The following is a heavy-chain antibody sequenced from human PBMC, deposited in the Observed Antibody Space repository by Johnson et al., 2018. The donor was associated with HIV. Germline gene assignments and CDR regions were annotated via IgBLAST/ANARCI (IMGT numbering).Heavy chain of an antibody. V-gene: IGHV3-66*04. CDR3: AKQGKRLSWGGAFDV. Sequence: VQLVESGGGLAKPTWSPRLSCAASQFTVSSNYMSWVRQAPGKGLEWVSAIGTAGVTYSPGSVKGRFTISRDNVKNSMYLQMNGLRAKDTAVNYCAKQGKRLSWGGAFDVWGQGTVVTVAS. J-gene: IGHJ3*01. D-gene: IGHD6-13*01. CDR2: IGTAGVT. CDR1: QFTVSSNY.